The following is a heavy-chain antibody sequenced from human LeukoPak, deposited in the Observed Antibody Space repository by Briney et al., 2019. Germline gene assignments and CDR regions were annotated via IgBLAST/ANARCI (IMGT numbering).Heavy chain of an antibody. Sequence: ASVKVSCKASGYTFTSYYTHWVRQAPGQGLEWMGIINPSGGSTSYAQKFQGRVTMTRDTSTSTVYMELSSLRSEDTAVYYCARVGSSGYYFDYWGQGTLVTVSS. J-gene: IGHJ4*02. V-gene: IGHV1-46*01. D-gene: IGHD3-22*01. CDR2: INPSGGST. CDR3: ARVGSSGYYFDY. CDR1: GYTFTSYY.